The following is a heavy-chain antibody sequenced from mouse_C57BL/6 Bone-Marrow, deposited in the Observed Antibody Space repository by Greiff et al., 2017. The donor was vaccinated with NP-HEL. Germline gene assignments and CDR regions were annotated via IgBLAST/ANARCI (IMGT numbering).Heavy chain of an antibody. CDR1: GFTFSSYG. CDR2: ISSGGSYT. D-gene: IGHD2-4*01. Sequence: DVKLQESGGDLVKPGGSLKLSCAASGFTFSSYGMSWVRQTPDKRLEWVATISSGGSYTYYPDSVKGRFTISRDNAKNTLYLQMSSLKSEDTAMYYCARYNDYDWFAYWGQGTLVTVSA. V-gene: IGHV5-6*02. CDR3: ARYNDYDWFAY. J-gene: IGHJ3*01.